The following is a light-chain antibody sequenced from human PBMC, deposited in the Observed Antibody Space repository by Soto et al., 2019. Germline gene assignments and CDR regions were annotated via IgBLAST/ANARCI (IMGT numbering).Light chain of an antibody. CDR1: QSISSY. J-gene: IGKJ5*01. V-gene: IGKV1-39*01. Sequence: IQMTQSPSSLAASVGDRITITCRAGQSISSYLNWYQQKPGKAPKLLIYAASTLQSGVPSRFSGSGSGTDFTLTIRSLQREDFATYYCQQSYNTPITFGQGTRLENK. CDR2: AAS. CDR3: QQSYNTPIT.